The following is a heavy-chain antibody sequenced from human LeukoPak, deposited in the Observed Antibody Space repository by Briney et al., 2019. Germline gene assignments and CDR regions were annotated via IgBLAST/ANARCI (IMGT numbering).Heavy chain of an antibody. Sequence: GGSLRLSCAASGFTFSSYAMSWVRQAPGKGLEWVSAISGSGGSTYYADSVKGRFTISRDNSKNTLYLQMNSLRAEDTAVYYCAQTGGYYDSSGYSFDYWGQGTLVTLSS. CDR2: ISGSGGST. CDR3: AQTGGYYDSSGYSFDY. V-gene: IGHV3-23*01. J-gene: IGHJ4*02. CDR1: GFTFSSYA. D-gene: IGHD3-22*01.